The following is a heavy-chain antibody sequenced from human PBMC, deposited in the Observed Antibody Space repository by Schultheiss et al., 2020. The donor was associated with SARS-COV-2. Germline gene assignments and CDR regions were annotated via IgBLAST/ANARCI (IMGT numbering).Heavy chain of an antibody. CDR1: GYSFTSYW. CDR3: ARLNPITTDATY. J-gene: IGHJ4*02. Sequence: GESLKISCKGSGYSFTSYWIGWVRQMPGKGLEWMGRIDPSDSYTNYSPSFQGHVTISADKSISTAYLQWSSLKASDTAMYYCARLNPITTDATYWGQGTLVTVSS. CDR2: IDPSDSYT. V-gene: IGHV5-10-1*01. D-gene: IGHD1-14*01.